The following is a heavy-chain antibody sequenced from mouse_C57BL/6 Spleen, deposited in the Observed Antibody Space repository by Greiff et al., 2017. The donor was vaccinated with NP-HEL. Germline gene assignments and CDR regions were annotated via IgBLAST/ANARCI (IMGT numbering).Heavy chain of an antibody. V-gene: IGHV1-74*01. CDR1: GYTFTSYW. J-gene: IGHJ4*01. CDR3: AIYRRGAVDY. CDR2: IHPSDSDT. Sequence: QVQLQQPGAELVKPGASVKVSCKASGYTFTSYWMHWVKQRPGQGLEWIGSIHPSDSDTNYNQKFKGKATLTVDTSSSTAYMQLSRLTSEDSAVYYCAIYRRGAVDYWGQGTSVTVSS.